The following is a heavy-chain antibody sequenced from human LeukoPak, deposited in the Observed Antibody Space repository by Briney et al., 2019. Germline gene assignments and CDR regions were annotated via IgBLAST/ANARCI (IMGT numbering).Heavy chain of an antibody. V-gene: IGHV3-7*01. CDR1: GFTFSSYW. Sequence: GGSLRLSYAASGFTFSSYWMNWVRQAPGKGLEWVANIKQDGSEKYYVDSVKGRFTISRDNAKNSLFLQMNSLRVDDTAVYYCARALQWLATDAFDIWGQGTMVTVSS. CDR2: IKQDGSEK. J-gene: IGHJ3*02. D-gene: IGHD6-19*01. CDR3: ARALQWLATDAFDI.